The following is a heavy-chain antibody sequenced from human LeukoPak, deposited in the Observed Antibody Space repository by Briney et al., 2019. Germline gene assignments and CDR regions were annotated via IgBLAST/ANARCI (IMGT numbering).Heavy chain of an antibody. CDR1: GYTFTSYY. Sequence: GASVTVSCKASGYTFTSYYMHWVRQAPGQGLEWMGIINPSGGSTSYAQKFQGRVTMTRDTSTSTVYMELSSLRSEDTAVYYCARDSPGDDFWSGYSVLWFLGMDVWGQGTTVTVSS. CDR3: ARDSPGDDFWSGYSVLWFLGMDV. V-gene: IGHV1-46*01. CDR2: INPSGGST. D-gene: IGHD3-3*01. J-gene: IGHJ6*02.